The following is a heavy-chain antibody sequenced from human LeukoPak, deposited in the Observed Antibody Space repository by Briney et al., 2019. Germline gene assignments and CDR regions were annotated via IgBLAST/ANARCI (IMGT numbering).Heavy chain of an antibody. V-gene: IGHV3-23*01. Sequence: GGSLRLSCAASGFTFSSYGMSWVRQAPGKGLEWVSAIRGTGTSTYYADSVKGRFTISRDNSKNTLYLQMNSLRAEDTAVYYCAKVTYGSGTYGAFDYWGQGTLVTVSS. CDR2: IRGTGTST. J-gene: IGHJ4*02. D-gene: IGHD3-10*01. CDR3: AKVTYGSGTYGAFDY. CDR1: GFTFSSYG.